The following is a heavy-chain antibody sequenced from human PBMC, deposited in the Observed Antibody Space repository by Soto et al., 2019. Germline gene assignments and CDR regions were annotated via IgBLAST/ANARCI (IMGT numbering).Heavy chain of an antibody. D-gene: IGHD1-26*01. CDR1: GGTFSSYA. CDR2: IIPIFGTA. Sequence: QVQLVQSGAEVKKPGSSVKVSCKASGGTFSSYAINWVRQAPEKGLEWMGGIIPIFGTANYAQKFQGRVTITADESTSTAYMELSSLRSEDTGVYYCARHSGSYDPFDYWGQGTLVTVSS. CDR3: ARHSGSYDPFDY. J-gene: IGHJ4*02. V-gene: IGHV1-69*01.